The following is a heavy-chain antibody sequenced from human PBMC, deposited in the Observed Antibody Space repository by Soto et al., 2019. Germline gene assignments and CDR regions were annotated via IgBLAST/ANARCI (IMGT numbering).Heavy chain of an antibody. CDR2: IYSGGST. V-gene: IGHV3-53*01. Sequence: VGSLRLSCAASGFTVSSNYMSWVRQAPGKGLEWVSVIYSGGSTYYADSVKGRFTISRDNSKNTLYLQMNSLRAEDTAVYYCARDTMTATYAFDIWGQGTMVTVS. J-gene: IGHJ3*02. CDR3: ARDTMTATYAFDI. CDR1: GFTVSSNY.